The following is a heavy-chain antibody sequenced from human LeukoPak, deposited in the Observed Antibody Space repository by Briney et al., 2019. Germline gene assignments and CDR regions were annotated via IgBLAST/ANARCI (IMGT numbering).Heavy chain of an antibody. Sequence: PGGSLRLSCAASGFTFSSYGMHWVRQAPGKGLEWVAVISYDGSNKYYADSVKGRFTISRDNSKNTLYLQMNSLRAEDTAVYYCALGRVAGTFVRHYPSRDWFDPWGQGTLVTVSS. CDR2: ISYDGSNK. D-gene: IGHD6-19*01. CDR3: ALGRVAGTFVRHYPSRDWFDP. CDR1: GFTFSSYG. J-gene: IGHJ5*02. V-gene: IGHV3-30*03.